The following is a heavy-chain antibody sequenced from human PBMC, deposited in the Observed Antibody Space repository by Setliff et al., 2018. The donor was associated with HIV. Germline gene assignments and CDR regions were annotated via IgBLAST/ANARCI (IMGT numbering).Heavy chain of an antibody. CDR1: GGSINSGDYF. V-gene: IGHV4-31*03. J-gene: IGHJ3*02. D-gene: IGHD6-19*01. CDR3: ARCSSDHDAFDI. CDR2: TYSRGTS. Sequence: SETLSLTCTVSGGSINSGDYFWSWIRQHPGKGLEWIGYTYSRGTSYYHPSLNNRVTMSLDTSKNHFSLKVDSVTAADTALYYCARCSSDHDAFDIWGQGTMVTVSS.